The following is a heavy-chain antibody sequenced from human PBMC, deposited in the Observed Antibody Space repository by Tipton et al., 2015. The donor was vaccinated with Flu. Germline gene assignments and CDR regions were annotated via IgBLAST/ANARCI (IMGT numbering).Heavy chain of an antibody. J-gene: IGHJ5*02. Sequence: TLSLTCAVYGGSFSGYYWSWIRQPPGKGLEWIGEIYHSGSTNYNPSLKSRDTISVDTSKNQFSLKLSSVTAADTAVYYCARGGGFDPWGQGTLVTVSS. CDR1: GGSFSGYY. CDR3: ARGGGFDP. V-gene: IGHV4-34*01. D-gene: IGHD3-16*01. CDR2: IYHSGST.